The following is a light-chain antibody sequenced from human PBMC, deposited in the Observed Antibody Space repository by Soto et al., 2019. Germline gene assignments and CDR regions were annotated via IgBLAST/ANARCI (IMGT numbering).Light chain of an antibody. J-gene: IGKJ5*01. Sequence: EIQMTQSPSSLSASVGARVTITCRASQSIKTYLNWYQQKPGNAPRLLIYDASSLQSGVPSTFSGSGSGTDFTLTIASLQLGDFATYYCQQCYTTPRTFGQGTRLEI. V-gene: IGKV1-39*01. CDR3: QQCYTTPRT. CDR2: DAS. CDR1: QSIKTY.